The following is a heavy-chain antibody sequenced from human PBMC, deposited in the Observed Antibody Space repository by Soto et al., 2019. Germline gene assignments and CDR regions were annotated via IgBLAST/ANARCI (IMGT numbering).Heavy chain of an antibody. CDR1: AFTFASPYSHT. Sequence: GGSLRLSSPAPAFTFASPYSHTLAWVRHSPEKGPEWDSPISSNGANPHYAESVQGRFTISKDASRNTVHLHMNSLRADDTATYFCVSWVSAHFDYWVHGTPVTLSS. CDR2: ISSNGANP. CDR3: VSWVSAHFDY. J-gene: IGHJ4*01. D-gene: IGHD2-8*01. V-gene: IGHV3-23*01.